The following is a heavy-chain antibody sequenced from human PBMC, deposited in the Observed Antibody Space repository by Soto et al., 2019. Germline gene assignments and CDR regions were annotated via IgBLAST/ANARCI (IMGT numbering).Heavy chain of an antibody. CDR1: GCSISSSSYY. Sequence: PEETLSLTCTVSGCSISSSSYYWGWIRQPPGKGLEWIGSIYYSGSTYYNPSLKSRVTISVDTSKNQFSLKLSSVTAADTAVYYCARLGDDYGDYAPYYYYMDVWGKGTTVTVSS. D-gene: IGHD4-17*01. CDR2: IYYSGST. CDR3: ARLGDDYGDYAPYYYYMDV. J-gene: IGHJ6*03. V-gene: IGHV4-39*01.